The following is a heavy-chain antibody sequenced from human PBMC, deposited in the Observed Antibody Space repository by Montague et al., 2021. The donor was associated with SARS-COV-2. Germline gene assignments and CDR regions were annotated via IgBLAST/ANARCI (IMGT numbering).Heavy chain of an antibody. V-gene: IGHV4-39*07. D-gene: IGHD3-10*01. CDR2: MYYSGST. Sequence: SETLSLTCTVSGGSISSSNYCWGWIRQPPGKGLEWIGNMYYSGSTYYNPSLKSRVTISIDTSKNQFSLKLSSVTAADTAVYYCARDDIVLQGVTKGMDVWGQGTTVTVSS. CDR1: GGSISSSNYC. CDR3: ARDDIVLQGVTKGMDV. J-gene: IGHJ6*02.